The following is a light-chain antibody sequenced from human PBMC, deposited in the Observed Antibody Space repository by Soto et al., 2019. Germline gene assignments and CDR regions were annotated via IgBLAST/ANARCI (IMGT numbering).Light chain of an antibody. CDR3: QYYGRSPPYT. J-gene: IGKJ2*01. V-gene: IGKV3-20*01. CDR2: GAS. Sequence: EIVLTQSPGTLYLSPGEGATLSCRTSQSISSSYLSWFQQRPGQAPRVLIYGASNRASGIPDRFSGSGSGTDFTLTISSLEPEDFAVYYCQYYGRSPPYTCGEGTKLDIK. CDR1: QSISSSY.